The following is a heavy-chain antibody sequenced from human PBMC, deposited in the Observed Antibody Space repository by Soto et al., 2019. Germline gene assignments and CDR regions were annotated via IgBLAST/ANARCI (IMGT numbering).Heavy chain of an antibody. CDR1: GGSFSGYY. CDR2: INHSGST. CDR3: ARDKITCLFDY. Sequence: QWQLQQWGAGLLKPSETLSLTCAVYGGSFSGYYWTLIRQPPGTGLEWIGEINHSGSTNYNPSLKSRIPISVDTSKNQFSLKLTPVTAADKAVYYCARDKITCLFDYWGQGTLVTVSS. J-gene: IGHJ4*02. V-gene: IGHV4-34*01. D-gene: IGHD3-10*01.